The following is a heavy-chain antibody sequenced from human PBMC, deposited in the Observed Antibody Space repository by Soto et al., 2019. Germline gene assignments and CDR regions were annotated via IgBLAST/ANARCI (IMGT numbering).Heavy chain of an antibody. CDR2: IYYSGST. CDR1: GGSISSSSYY. Sequence: SETLSLTCTVSGGSISSSSYYWGWIRQPPGKGLEWIGSIYYSGSTYYNPSLKSRVTISVDTSKNQFSLKLSSVTAADTAVYYCATYYGSGSSPLTVFDYWGQGTLVTVSS. J-gene: IGHJ4*02. D-gene: IGHD3-10*01. CDR3: ATYYGSGSSPLTVFDY. V-gene: IGHV4-39*01.